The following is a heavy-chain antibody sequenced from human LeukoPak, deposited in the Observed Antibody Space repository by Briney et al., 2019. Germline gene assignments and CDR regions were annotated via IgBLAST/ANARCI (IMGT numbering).Heavy chain of an antibody. Sequence: GGSLRLSCAASGFTFSSYWMHWVRQAPGKGLVWFSRINSDGSSTSYADSVKGRFTISRDNAKNTLYLQMNSLRAEDTAVYYCARAKIGYCSSTSCPSHFDCWGQGTLVTVSS. CDR2: INSDGSST. V-gene: IGHV3-74*01. CDR3: ARAKIGYCSSTSCPSHFDC. D-gene: IGHD2-2*01. J-gene: IGHJ4*02. CDR1: GFTFSSYW.